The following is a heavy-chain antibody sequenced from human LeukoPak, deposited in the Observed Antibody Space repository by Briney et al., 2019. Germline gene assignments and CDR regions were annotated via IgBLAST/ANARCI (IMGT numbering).Heavy chain of an antibody. V-gene: IGHV4-4*07. Sequence: SETLSLTCTVSGGSISSYYWSWLRQPAGKGLEWIGRIYTSGSTNYNPSLKSRVTISIDTSKNHFSLKLSSVTAADTAIYYCARDFSSSSTVYYYYYMDVWGKGTTVTVSS. CDR3: ARDFSSSSTVYYYYYMDV. J-gene: IGHJ6*03. CDR1: GGSISSYY. D-gene: IGHD6-6*01. CDR2: IYTSGST.